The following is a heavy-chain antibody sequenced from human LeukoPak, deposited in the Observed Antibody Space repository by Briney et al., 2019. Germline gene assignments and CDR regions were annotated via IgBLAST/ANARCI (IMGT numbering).Heavy chain of an antibody. V-gene: IGHV4-59*01. D-gene: IGHD2-15*01. J-gene: IGHJ4*02. Sequence: SETLSLTCTVSGGSISSYYWSWIRQPPGKGLEWIGYIYYSGNTNYNPSPKSRVTISVDTSKNQFSLKLSSVTAADTAVYYCARHYCSGDNCYYFDYWGQGTLVTVSS. CDR2: IYYSGNT. CDR1: GGSISSYY. CDR3: ARHYCSGDNCYYFDY.